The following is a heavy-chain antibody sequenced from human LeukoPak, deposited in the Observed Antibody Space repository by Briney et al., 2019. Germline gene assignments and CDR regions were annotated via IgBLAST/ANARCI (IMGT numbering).Heavy chain of an antibody. D-gene: IGHD3-10*01. V-gene: IGHV3-23*01. J-gene: IGHJ4*02. Sequence: GGSLRLSCAASGFTFSSYAMSWVRQAPGKGLEWVSGFSGSGGSTYYADSVKGRFTISRDNSKNTLYLQMNSLRAEDTAVYYCARDRGIIDYWGQGTLVTVSS. CDR3: ARDRGIIDY. CDR1: GFTFSSYA. CDR2: FSGSGGST.